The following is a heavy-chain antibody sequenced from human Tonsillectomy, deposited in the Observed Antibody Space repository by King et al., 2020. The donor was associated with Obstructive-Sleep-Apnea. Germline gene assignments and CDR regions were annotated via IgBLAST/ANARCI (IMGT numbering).Heavy chain of an antibody. Sequence: VQLVESGGDLVRPGGSLRLSCAASGFTFSDYYMSWIRQAPGKGLEWLSYISSRSSHTNYADSLKGRFTISRDNAKNSLYLQMNSLRAEDTAVYYCARDYYGSGSYGWFDPWGQGTLVTVSS. J-gene: IGHJ5*02. V-gene: IGHV3-11*06. CDR3: ARDYYGSGSYGWFDP. CDR1: GFTFSDYY. D-gene: IGHD3-10*01. CDR2: ISSRSSHT.